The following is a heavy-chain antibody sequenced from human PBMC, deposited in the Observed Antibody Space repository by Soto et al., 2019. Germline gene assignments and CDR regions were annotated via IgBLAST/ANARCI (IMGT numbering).Heavy chain of an antibody. CDR2: IKEDGIQK. V-gene: IGHV3-7*01. CDR1: GFTFTSYT. J-gene: IGHJ4*02. D-gene: IGHD7-27*01. CDR3: AREVWGPVD. Sequence: EVQLVESGGGLVQPGGSLRLSCEASGFTFTSYTMIWVRQSPGEGLEWLANIKEDGIQKNYVDSVKGRFTISRDNAKKSLYLQRNSLRVDDTAGYYCAREVWGPVDWGQGTLVTVSS.